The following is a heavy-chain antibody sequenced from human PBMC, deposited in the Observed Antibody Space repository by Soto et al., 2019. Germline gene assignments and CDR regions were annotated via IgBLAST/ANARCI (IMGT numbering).Heavy chain of an antibody. CDR3: ARGGTVTTDSYYYYYYMDV. CDR2: MNPNSGNT. Sequence: ASVKVSCKASGYTFTIYDINWVRQATGQGLEWMGWMNPNSGNTGYAQKFQGRVTMTRNTSISTAYMELSSLRSEDTAVYYCARGGTVTTDSYYYYYYMDVWGKGTTVTVSS. V-gene: IGHV1-8*01. CDR1: GYTFTIYD. J-gene: IGHJ6*03. D-gene: IGHD4-4*01.